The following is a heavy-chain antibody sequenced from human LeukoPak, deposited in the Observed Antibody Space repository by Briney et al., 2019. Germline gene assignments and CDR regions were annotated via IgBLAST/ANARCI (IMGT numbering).Heavy chain of an antibody. CDR3: ARESYYYDSSGYYEFDY. Sequence: GGSLRLSCAASGFTFSSYEMNWVRQAPGKGLEWVSYISSSGSTIYYAGSVKGRFTISRDNAKNSLYLQMNSLRAEDTAVYYCARESYYYDSSGYYEFDYWGQGTLVTVSS. V-gene: IGHV3-48*03. CDR1: GFTFSSYE. CDR2: ISSSGSTI. J-gene: IGHJ4*02. D-gene: IGHD3-22*01.